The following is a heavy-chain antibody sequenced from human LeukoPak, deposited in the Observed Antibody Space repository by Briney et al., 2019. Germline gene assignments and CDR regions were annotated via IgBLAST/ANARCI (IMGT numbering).Heavy chain of an antibody. D-gene: IGHD3-16*01. CDR2: ISGSGGST. V-gene: IGHV3-23*01. CDR3: AKGYYDYVWGSYYFDY. J-gene: IGHJ4*02. CDR1: GFTFSSYA. Sequence: GGSLRLSCAASGFTFSSYAMSWVRQAPGKGLEWVSAISGSGGSTYYADSVKGRFTISRDNSRDTLYLQMNSLRAGDTAVYYCAKGYYDYVWGSYYFDYWGQGTLVTVSS.